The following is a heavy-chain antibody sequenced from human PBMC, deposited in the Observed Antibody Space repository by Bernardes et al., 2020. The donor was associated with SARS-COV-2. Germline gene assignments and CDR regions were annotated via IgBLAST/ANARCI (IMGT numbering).Heavy chain of an antibody. CDR1: GFTFSTYA. V-gene: IGHV3-23*01. CDR3: AKDVGYCSSTGCFFDP. Sequence: GGSLRLSCAASGFTFSTYAMSWVRQAPGKGLEWVSGISASASSTYYADSVRGRFTISRENSKNTLFLHMSSLRAEDTATYYCAKDVGYCSSTGCFFDPWGQGTLVTVSS. CDR2: ISASASST. J-gene: IGHJ5*02. D-gene: IGHD2-2*01.